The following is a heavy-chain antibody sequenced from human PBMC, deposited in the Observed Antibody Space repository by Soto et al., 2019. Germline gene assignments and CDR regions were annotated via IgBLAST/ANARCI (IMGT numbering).Heavy chain of an antibody. Sequence: SETLSLTCAVYGGSFSGYYWSRIRQPTGKGLEWIGEINHSGSTNYNPSLKSRVTISVDTSKNQFSLKLSSVTAADTAVYYCARAYYGVCDYWGQGTLVTVSS. D-gene: IGHD3-3*01. J-gene: IGHJ4*02. CDR2: INHSGST. CDR1: GGSFSGYY. CDR3: ARAYYGVCDY. V-gene: IGHV4-34*01.